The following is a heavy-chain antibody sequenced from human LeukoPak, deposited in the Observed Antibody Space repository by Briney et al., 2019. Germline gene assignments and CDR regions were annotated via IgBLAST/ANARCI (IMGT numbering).Heavy chain of an antibody. J-gene: IGHJ6*03. CDR1: GGSISSYY. D-gene: IGHD5-12*01. CDR3: ARVATAYYYYYMDV. Sequence: SETLSLTCTVSGGSISSYYWSWIRQPPGKGLEWIGYIYYSGSTNYNPSLKSRVTISVDTSKNQFSLKLSSVTAADTAVYYCARVATAYYYYYMDVWGKGTTVTISS. V-gene: IGHV4-59*01. CDR2: IYYSGST.